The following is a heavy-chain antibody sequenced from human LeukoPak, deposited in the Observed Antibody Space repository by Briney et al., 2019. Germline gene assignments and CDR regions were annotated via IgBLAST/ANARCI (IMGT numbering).Heavy chain of an antibody. CDR2: ISGGGGGT. Sequence: GGSLRLSCAASGFTFTAAWMSWVRQAPGKGLEWVSTISGGGGGTYYADSVKGRFTISRDNSKNTLYLQMNSLRAEDTAVYYCATQGASRWFDPWGQGTLVTVSS. CDR1: GFTFTAAW. CDR3: ATQGASRWFDP. V-gene: IGHV3-23*01. J-gene: IGHJ5*02.